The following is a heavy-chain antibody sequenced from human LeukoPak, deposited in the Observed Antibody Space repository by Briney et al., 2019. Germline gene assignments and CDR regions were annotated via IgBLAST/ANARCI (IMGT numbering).Heavy chain of an antibody. D-gene: IGHD5-18*01. Sequence: PSETLSLTCAVSCYSISSGYYWGWIRQPPGKGLEWIGSIYHSGSTYYNPSLKSRVTISVDTSKNQFSLKLSSVTAADPAVYYCARLAPAGYSYGRGVFDYCGQGTLVTASS. CDR1: CYSISSGYY. CDR2: IYHSGST. CDR3: ARLAPAGYSYGRGVFDY. V-gene: IGHV4-38-2*01. J-gene: IGHJ4*02.